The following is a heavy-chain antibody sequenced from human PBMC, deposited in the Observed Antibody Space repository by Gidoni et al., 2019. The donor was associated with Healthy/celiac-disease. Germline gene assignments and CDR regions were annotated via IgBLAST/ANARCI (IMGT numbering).Heavy chain of an antibody. CDR2: INSDGSST. CDR3: ARDLGYCSGGSCYPVGPGYYGMDV. D-gene: IGHD2-15*01. CDR1: GFTFSSYW. Sequence: EVQLVESGGGLVQPGGSLRLSCAASGFTFSSYWMHWVRQAPGKGLVWVSRINSDGSSTSYADSVKGRFTISRDNAKNTLYLQMNSLRAEDTAVYYCARDLGYCSGGSCYPVGPGYYGMDVWGQGTTVTVSS. V-gene: IGHV3-74*01. J-gene: IGHJ6*02.